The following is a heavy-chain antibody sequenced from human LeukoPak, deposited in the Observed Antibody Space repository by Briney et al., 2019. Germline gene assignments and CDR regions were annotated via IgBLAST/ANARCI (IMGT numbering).Heavy chain of an antibody. V-gene: IGHV4-34*01. CDR2: INHSGST. CDR1: GGSFSGYY. D-gene: IGHD2-2*01. CDR3: ARRPLPVVVVPVASYYYYMDV. Sequence: PSETLSLTCAVYGGSFSGYYWSWIRQPPGKGLEWIGEINHSGSTNYNPSLKSRVTISVDTSKNQFSLKLSSVTAADTAVFYCARRPLPVVVVPVASYYYYMDVWGKGTTVTISS. J-gene: IGHJ6*03.